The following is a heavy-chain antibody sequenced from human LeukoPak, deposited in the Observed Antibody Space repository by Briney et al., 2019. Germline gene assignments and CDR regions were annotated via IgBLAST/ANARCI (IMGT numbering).Heavy chain of an antibody. V-gene: IGHV4-59*01. J-gene: IGHJ4*02. CDR1: GGSFSGYY. CDR2: IYHSGST. CDR3: ARALREYSYGPFDY. D-gene: IGHD5-18*01. Sequence: SETLSLTCAVYGGSFSGYYWSWIRQPPEKGLEWIGYIYHSGSTNYNPSLKSRVTISVDTSKNQFSLKLISVTAADTAVYHCARALREYSYGPFDYWGQGTLVTVSS.